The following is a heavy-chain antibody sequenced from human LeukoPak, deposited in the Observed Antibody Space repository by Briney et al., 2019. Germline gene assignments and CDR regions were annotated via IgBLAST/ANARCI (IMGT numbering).Heavy chain of an antibody. Sequence: GGSLRLSCAASGFTFSSYAMHWVRQAPGKGLEYVSAISSNGGSTYYANSVKGRFTISRDNSKNTLYLQMGSLRAEDMAVYCCARGRTHDYVWGSYRRPFDYWGQGTLVTVSS. CDR3: ARGRTHDYVWGSYRRPFDY. CDR1: GFTFSSYA. J-gene: IGHJ4*02. CDR2: ISSNGGST. D-gene: IGHD3-16*02. V-gene: IGHV3-64*01.